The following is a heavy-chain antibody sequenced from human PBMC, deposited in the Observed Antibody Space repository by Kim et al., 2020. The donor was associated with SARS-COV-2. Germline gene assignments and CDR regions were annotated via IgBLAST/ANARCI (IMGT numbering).Heavy chain of an antibody. Sequence: KGRITISRDNSKNALYLHMNRLGAEDTAVYYCAKRGWGIFCVVITSYFDYWGQGTLVTVSS. CDR3: AKRGWGIFCVVITSYFDY. D-gene: IGHD3-3*01. V-gene: IGHV3-23*02. J-gene: IGHJ4*02.